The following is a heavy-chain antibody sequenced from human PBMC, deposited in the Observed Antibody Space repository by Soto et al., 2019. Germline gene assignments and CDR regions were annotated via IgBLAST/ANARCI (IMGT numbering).Heavy chain of an antibody. V-gene: IGHV1-8*01. J-gene: IGHJ3*01. CDR1: GYTSTNYD. CDR2: INPNSGNT. Sequence: ASVKVSCKASGYTSTNYDIEWVRQATGQGLEWMGWINPNSGNTGYGQKFQGRVTLTRNTSISTAYMELSSLRSEDTAVYYCANYRTISPVAFDFWGKGTMVTVSS. D-gene: IGHD3-9*01. CDR3: ANYRTISPVAFDF.